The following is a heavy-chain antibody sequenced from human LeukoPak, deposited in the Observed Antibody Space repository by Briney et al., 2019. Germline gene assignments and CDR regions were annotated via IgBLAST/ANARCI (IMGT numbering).Heavy chain of an antibody. CDR1: GLTFSRYA. CDR3: AKDIAQGYTFGSIEQDY. CDR2: ISESGSGT. D-gene: IGHD5-18*01. J-gene: IGHJ4*02. V-gene: IGHV3-23*01. Sequence: GGSLRLSCAVSGLTFSRYAMSWVRQAPGKGLEWVSAISESGSGTYYADSVKGRFTISRDDSKDTLSLQLNSLRAEDTAVYYCAKDIAQGYTFGSIEQDYWGQGTLVTVSS.